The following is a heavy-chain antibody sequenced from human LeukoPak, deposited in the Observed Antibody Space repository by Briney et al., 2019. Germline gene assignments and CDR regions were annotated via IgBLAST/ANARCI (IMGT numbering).Heavy chain of an antibody. Sequence: ASVKVSCKASGYTFTGYYMHWVRQAPGQGLEWMGWINPNSGGTNYAQKFQGRVTMTRDTSISTAYMELSRLRSDDTAVYYCARSGVGYYYYYMDVWGKGTTVTISS. CDR2: INPNSGGT. CDR3: ARSGVGYYYYYMDV. CDR1: GYTFTGYY. V-gene: IGHV1-2*02. D-gene: IGHD3-3*01. J-gene: IGHJ6*03.